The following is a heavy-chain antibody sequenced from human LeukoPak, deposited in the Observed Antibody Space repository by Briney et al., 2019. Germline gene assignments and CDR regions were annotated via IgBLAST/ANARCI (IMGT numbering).Heavy chain of an antibody. J-gene: IGHJ3*02. V-gene: IGHV3-7*03. CDR2: IRRDGSET. CDR3: ARDNTHYGSSGSFYDAFDI. D-gene: IGHD3-22*01. CDR1: GFTFSNYW. Sequence: GGSLRLSCAASGFTFSNYWMTWVRRAPGKGLEWVANIRRDGSETHYVDSVMGRFTISRDNAKNSLYLQMNSLRAEDTAVYYCARDNTHYGSSGSFYDAFDIWGQGTMVTVSS.